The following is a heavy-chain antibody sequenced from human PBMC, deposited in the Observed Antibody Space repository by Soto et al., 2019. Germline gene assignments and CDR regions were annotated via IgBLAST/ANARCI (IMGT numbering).Heavy chain of an antibody. D-gene: IGHD1-1*01. CDR1: GFTFSSYA. CDR2: ISYDGSNK. J-gene: IGHJ4*02. Sequence: QVQLVESGGGVVQPGRSLRLSCAASGFTFSSYAMHWVRQAPGKGLEWVAVISYDGSNKYYADSVKGRFTISRDNSKNTLYLQMNSLRAEDTAVYYCARGEPGDYFDYWGQGTLVTVSS. CDR3: ARGEPGDYFDY. V-gene: IGHV3-30-3*01.